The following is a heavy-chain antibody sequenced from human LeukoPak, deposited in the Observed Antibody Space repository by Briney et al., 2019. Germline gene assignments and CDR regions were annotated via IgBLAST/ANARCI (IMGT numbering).Heavy chain of an antibody. D-gene: IGHD6-13*01. CDR3: ARVSGSSWSYYYYYMDV. V-gene: IGHV4-4*07. CDR2: LYTSGST. J-gene: IGHJ6*03. Sequence: SETLSLTCTVSGGSISSYYWIWIRQPAGRGLEWIGRLYTSGSTNYNPSLKSRVTISVDTSKNQFSLKLSSVTAADTAVYYCARVSGSSWSYYYYYMDVWGKGTTVTVSS. CDR1: GGSISSYY.